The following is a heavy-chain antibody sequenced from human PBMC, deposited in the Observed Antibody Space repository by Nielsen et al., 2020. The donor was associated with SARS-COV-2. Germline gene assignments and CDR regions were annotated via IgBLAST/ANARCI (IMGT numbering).Heavy chain of an antibody. CDR2: ISYDGSNK. Sequence: GGSLRLSCAASGFTFSGYGMHWVRQAPGKGLEWVAVISYDGSNKYYADSVKGRFTISRDNSKNTLYLQMNSLRAEDTAVYYCAKQWISTVTTLAFDIWGQGTMVTVSS. D-gene: IGHD4-17*01. CDR1: GFTFSGYG. J-gene: IGHJ3*02. V-gene: IGHV3-30*18. CDR3: AKQWISTVTTLAFDI.